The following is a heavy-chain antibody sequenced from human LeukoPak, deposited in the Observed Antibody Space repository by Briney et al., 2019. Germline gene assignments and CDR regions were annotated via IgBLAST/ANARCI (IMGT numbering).Heavy chain of an antibody. Sequence: GGSLRLSCKASGFTVSNNYMNWVRQAPGKGLEWVALIYSGGTTNYADSVKSRFTISRDNSKNTLYLQMTNVRVEDTAVYYCARDPPGIAASVSGGWGQGTLVTVSS. CDR2: IYSGGTT. CDR1: GFTVSNNY. CDR3: ARDPPGIAASVSGG. D-gene: IGHD6-13*01. J-gene: IGHJ4*02. V-gene: IGHV3-53*01.